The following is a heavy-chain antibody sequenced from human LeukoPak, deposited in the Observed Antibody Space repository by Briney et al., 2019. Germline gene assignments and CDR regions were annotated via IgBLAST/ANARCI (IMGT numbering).Heavy chain of an antibody. CDR3: ARQYYHGSGDY. Sequence: GGSLRLSCAASGFTFSSYEMNWVRQAPGKGLEWVSYISSSGSIIYYADSVKGRFTISRDNAKNSLYLQMNSLRAEDTAVYYCARQYYHGSGDYWGQGTLVTVSS. CDR2: ISSSGSII. J-gene: IGHJ4*02. CDR1: GFTFSSYE. V-gene: IGHV3-48*03. D-gene: IGHD3-10*01.